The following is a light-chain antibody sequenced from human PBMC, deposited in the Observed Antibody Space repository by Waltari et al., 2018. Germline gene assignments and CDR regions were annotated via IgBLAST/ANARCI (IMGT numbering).Light chain of an antibody. J-gene: IGLJ1*01. CDR2: EVD. V-gene: IGLV2-14*03. CDR3: CSYTNSGTRV. CDR1: SSAIGGSVY. Sequence: QSPLTQPASVSASPGQSITISCTGTSSAIGGSVYASWYQQHPGRAPKLIIYEVDKRPSGISSRFSGSKSGNTASLTISGLQPEDEADYYCCSYTNSGTRVFGTGTKVTVL.